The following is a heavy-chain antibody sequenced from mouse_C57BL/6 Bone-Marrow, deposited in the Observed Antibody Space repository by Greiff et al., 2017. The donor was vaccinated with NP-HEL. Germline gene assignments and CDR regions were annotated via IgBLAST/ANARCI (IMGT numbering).Heavy chain of an antibody. J-gene: IGHJ1*03. CDR1: GFTFSDYG. V-gene: IGHV5-17*01. CDR3: ARRGITAVVGYFDV. D-gene: IGHD1-1*01. Sequence: EVKLVESGGGLVKPGGSLKLSCAASGFTFSDYGMHWVRQAPEKGLEWVAYISSGSSTIYYAATVKGRFNISRDNAKNTLFLKMTSLRSEDTAMDYCARRGITAVVGYFDVWGTGTTVTVSS. CDR2: ISSGSSTI.